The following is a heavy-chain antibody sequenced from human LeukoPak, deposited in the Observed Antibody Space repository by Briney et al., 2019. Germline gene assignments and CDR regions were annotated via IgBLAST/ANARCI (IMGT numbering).Heavy chain of an antibody. D-gene: IGHD4-17*01. J-gene: IGHJ5*02. CDR2: IWYDGSNK. Sequence: GGSLRLSCAASGFTFSSYGMHWVRQAPGKGLEWVAVIWYDGSNKYYADSVKGRFTISRDNSKNTLYLQVNSLRAEDTAVYYCARDRGVTTVFSGSFWFDPWGQGTLVTVSS. V-gene: IGHV3-33*01. CDR1: GFTFSSYG. CDR3: ARDRGVTTVFSGSFWFDP.